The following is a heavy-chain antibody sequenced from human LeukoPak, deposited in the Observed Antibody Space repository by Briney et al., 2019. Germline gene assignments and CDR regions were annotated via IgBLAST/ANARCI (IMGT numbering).Heavy chain of an antibody. Sequence: SETLSLTCNISGDSITSTYYWGWIRQPPGKGLEWIVSMSHSGNTYYNPSLKSRVTISVDPSKNHFSLKLSSVTAADTAVYYCARALPAGYYFDYWGQGTLVTVSS. D-gene: IGHD2-2*01. CDR2: MSHSGNT. CDR1: GDSITSTYY. J-gene: IGHJ4*02. V-gene: IGHV4-38-2*02. CDR3: ARALPAGYYFDY.